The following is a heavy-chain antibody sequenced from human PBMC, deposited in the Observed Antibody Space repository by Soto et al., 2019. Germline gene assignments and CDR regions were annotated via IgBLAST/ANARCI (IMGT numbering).Heavy chain of an antibody. J-gene: IGHJ6*02. CDR1: GGSISSRNYY. CDR3: ARLGGYCSTTGCYGYYAMDV. D-gene: IGHD2-2*01. CDR2: IYYSGNT. V-gene: IGHV4-39*01. Sequence: SETLSLTCTVSGGSISSRNYYWGWIRQPPGKGLEWIGSIYYSGNTYYNPSLKSRVTMSVDTSKNQFSLKLSSVTAADTAVYYCARLGGYCSTTGCYGYYAMDVWGQGTTVT.